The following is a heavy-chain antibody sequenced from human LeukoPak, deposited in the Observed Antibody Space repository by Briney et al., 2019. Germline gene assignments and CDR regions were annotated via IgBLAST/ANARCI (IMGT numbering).Heavy chain of an antibody. CDR2: ISAYNGNT. Sequence: ASVKVSCKASGYTFTSYGISSLRQAPGQGLEWMGWISAYNGNTNYAQKHQGRVTMTTDTSTSTAYMELRSLRSDDTAVYYCARYKDQLLDYWGQGTLVTVSS. CDR3: ARYKDQLLDY. D-gene: IGHD2-2*01. V-gene: IGHV1-18*01. J-gene: IGHJ4*02. CDR1: GYTFTSYG.